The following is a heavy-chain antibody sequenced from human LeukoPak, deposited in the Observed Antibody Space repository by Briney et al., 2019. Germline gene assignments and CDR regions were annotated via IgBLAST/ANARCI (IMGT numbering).Heavy chain of an antibody. Sequence: PGGSLRLSCAASGFTFSSYAMSWVRQAPGKGLEWASAISGSGGSTYYADSVKGRFTISRDNSKNTLYLQMNSLRAEDTAVYYCARDPVGYDSSGYLDYWGQGTLVTVSS. V-gene: IGHV3-23*01. CDR2: ISGSGGST. D-gene: IGHD3-22*01. CDR3: ARDPVGYDSSGYLDY. J-gene: IGHJ4*02. CDR1: GFTFSSYA.